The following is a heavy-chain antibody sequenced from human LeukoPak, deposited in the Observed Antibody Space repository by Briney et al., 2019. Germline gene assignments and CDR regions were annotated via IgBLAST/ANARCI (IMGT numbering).Heavy chain of an antibody. J-gene: IGHJ2*01. CDR1: GDFISSYH. CDR3: ARVVDTAMVTFWYFDL. D-gene: IGHD5-18*01. V-gene: IGHV4-59*01. Sequence: SETLSLTCSVSGDFISSYHWSWIRQPPGKGLEWIGYIYYSGSTNHNPSLKSRVTISVDTSKNQLSLNLSSVTAADTAGYYCARVVDTAMVTFWYFDLWGRGTVVTVSS. CDR2: IYYSGST.